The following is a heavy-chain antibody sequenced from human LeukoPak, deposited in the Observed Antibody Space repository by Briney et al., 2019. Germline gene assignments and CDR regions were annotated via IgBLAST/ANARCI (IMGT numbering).Heavy chain of an antibody. CDR1: GYTFTGYY. Sequence: GASVKVSCKASGYTFTGYYMNWVRLAPGQGLEYMGWINPNSGGTNYAQKFQGRVTMTRDTSISTAYMELNSLRSDDTAVYYCGRGFSGLAVAVPFDYWGQGTLVTVSS. CDR2: INPNSGGT. V-gene: IGHV1-2*02. D-gene: IGHD6-19*01. CDR3: GRGFSGLAVAVPFDY. J-gene: IGHJ4*02.